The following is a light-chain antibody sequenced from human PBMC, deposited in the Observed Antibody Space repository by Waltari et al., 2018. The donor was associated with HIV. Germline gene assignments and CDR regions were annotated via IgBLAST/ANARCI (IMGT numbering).Light chain of an antibody. CDR2: DSS. Sequence: DIQMTQSPSSLSASVGDRVAITCQASHDINNYLNWYQQKPGKAPKLLIYDSSNLETGVPSRFSGSGSGTYFTLTISSVQPEDIATYYCQQYDNLPFTFGPGTKVDFK. CDR1: HDINNY. CDR3: QQYDNLPFT. V-gene: IGKV1-33*01. J-gene: IGKJ3*01.